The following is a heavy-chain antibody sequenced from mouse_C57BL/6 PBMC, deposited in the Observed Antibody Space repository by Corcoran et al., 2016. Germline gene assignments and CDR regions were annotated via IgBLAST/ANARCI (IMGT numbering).Heavy chain of an antibody. V-gene: IGHV9-3*01. CDR3: ARGSEYFDY. J-gene: IGHJ2*01. Sequence: QIQLVQSGPELKKPGETVKISCKASGYTFTTYGMSWVKEAPGKGLKWMVWINTYSGVPTYADDFKGRFAFLLETSASTAYLQINNLKNEDTATYFCARGSEYFDYWGQGTTLTVSS. CDR2: INTYSGVP. CDR1: GYTFTTYG.